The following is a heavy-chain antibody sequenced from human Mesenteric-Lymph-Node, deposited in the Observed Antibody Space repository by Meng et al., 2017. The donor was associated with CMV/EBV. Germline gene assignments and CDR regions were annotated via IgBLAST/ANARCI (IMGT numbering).Heavy chain of an antibody. Sequence: GESLKISCAASGFTFDDYGMNWVRQAPGKGLEWVSGINWNGGTTRYVDSVKGRFTISRDNVANSLYLQMDSLRAEDTALYFCARGSSNSGYGMDVWGQGTTVTVSS. CDR2: INWNGGTT. D-gene: IGHD2-2*01. V-gene: IGHV3-20*04. J-gene: IGHJ6*02. CDR1: GFTFDDYG. CDR3: ARGSSNSGYGMDV.